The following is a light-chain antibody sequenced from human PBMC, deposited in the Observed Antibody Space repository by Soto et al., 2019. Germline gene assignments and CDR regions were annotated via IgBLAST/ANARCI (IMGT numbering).Light chain of an antibody. Sequence: QSALTQPASVSGSPGQSITISCTGTRSDVGNYNYVSWYQQHPGKAPKLMIYEVNNRPSGVSNRFSGSKSGNTASLTISGXXXXXXXDYYCSSYTSSSTHVFGTGTKLTV. V-gene: IGLV2-14*01. CDR2: EVN. J-gene: IGLJ1*01. CDR1: RSDVGNYNY. CDR3: SSYTSSSTHV.